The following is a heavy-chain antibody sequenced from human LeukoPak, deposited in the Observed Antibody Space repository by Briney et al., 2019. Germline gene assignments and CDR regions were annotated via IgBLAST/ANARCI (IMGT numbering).Heavy chain of an antibody. V-gene: IGHV3-48*02. CDR3: ARDNPHYYDSSGIDY. J-gene: IGHJ4*02. D-gene: IGHD3-22*01. CDR2: ISSSSSTI. CDR1: GFTFSSYS. Sequence: GGSLRLSCAASGFTFSSYSMNWVRQAPGKGLEWVSYISSSSSTIYYAVSVKGRFTISRDNAKNSLYLQMNSLRDEDTAVYYCARDNPHYYDSSGIDYWGQGTLVTVSS.